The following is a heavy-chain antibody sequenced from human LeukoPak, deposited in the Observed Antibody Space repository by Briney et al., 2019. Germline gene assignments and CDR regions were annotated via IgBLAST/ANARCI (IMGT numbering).Heavy chain of an antibody. Sequence: PGGPLRLSCAASGFSFRSHWRSWVRQAPGKGLEWVANIYQDGSEKYYADSVKGRFTISRDNAKNSLYLQMNSLRAEDTALYYCAREGAYYYDSSGSEGAFDIWGQGTMVTVSS. D-gene: IGHD3-22*01. CDR3: AREGAYYYDSSGSEGAFDI. J-gene: IGHJ3*02. CDR1: GFSFRSHW. CDR2: IYQDGSEK. V-gene: IGHV3-7*03.